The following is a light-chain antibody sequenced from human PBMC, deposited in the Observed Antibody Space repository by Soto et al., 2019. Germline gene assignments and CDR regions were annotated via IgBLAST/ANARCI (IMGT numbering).Light chain of an antibody. Sequence: EIVFAQSPAALSLSPGERATLSCRARQSVRSYFACYHQKARQAPRLLIYDASNTATGIPARFSGSGSGTDFTLTINRVEPEDSAVYFCQQYAGSPRTFGQGTKVDIK. CDR3: QQYAGSPRT. J-gene: IGKJ1*01. CDR1: QSVRSY. V-gene: IGKV3-20*01. CDR2: DAS.